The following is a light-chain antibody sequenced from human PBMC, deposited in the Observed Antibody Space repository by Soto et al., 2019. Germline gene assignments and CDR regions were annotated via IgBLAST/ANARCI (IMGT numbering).Light chain of an antibody. CDR3: QQSHITTLFT. CDR2: AAS. CDR1: QNINSH. Sequence: DIQMTQSPSSLSASLGDRVTITCRASQNINSHLNWYQQKPGKAPKVLIYAASRLQSGVPSRFSGSGSGTEFTLTISSLEPEDCATYYCQQSHITTLFTFGKGTKLEIK. J-gene: IGKJ2*01. V-gene: IGKV1-39*01.